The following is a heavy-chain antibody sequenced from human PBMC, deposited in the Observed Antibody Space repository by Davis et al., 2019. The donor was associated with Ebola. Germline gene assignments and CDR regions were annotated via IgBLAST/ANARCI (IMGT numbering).Heavy chain of an antibody. D-gene: IGHD2-15*01. CDR1: GFTFSSYG. Sequence: GESLKISCAASGFTFSSYGMHWVRQAPGKGLEWVAVISYDGSNKYYADSVKGRFTISRDNSKNTLYLQMNSLRAEDTAVYYCAKMVTVEWWPWTVFDYWGQGTLVTVSS. V-gene: IGHV3-30*18. CDR3: AKMVTVEWWPWTVFDY. CDR2: ISYDGSNK. J-gene: IGHJ4*02.